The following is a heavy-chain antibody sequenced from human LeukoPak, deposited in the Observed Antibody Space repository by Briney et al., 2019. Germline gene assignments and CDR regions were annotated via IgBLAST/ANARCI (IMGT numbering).Heavy chain of an antibody. Sequence: SGRSLRLSCAASGFAFNTFAMHWVRQAPGKGLEWVALISYDRSNEDYADSGKGRFTISRDNSKDTLYLEMNSLRDEDTAVYYCAKGRYYSHSPGYFQHWGQGTLVTVSS. CDR1: GFAFNTFA. D-gene: IGHD4-11*01. CDR2: ISYDRSNE. CDR3: AKGRYYSHSPGYFQH. V-gene: IGHV3-30*18. J-gene: IGHJ1*01.